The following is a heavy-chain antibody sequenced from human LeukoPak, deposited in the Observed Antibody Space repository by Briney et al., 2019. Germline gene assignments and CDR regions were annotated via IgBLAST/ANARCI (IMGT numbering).Heavy chain of an antibody. CDR1: GFTFSSYA. V-gene: IGHV3-30-3*01. CDR3: ARVADGIAAAGMGGFDP. Sequence: GGSLRLSCAASGFTFSSYAMHWVRQAPGKGLEWVAVISYDGSNKYYADSVKGRFTISRDNSKNTLYLQMNSLRAEDTAVYYCARVADGIAAAGMGGFDPWGQGTLVTVSS. D-gene: IGHD6-13*01. J-gene: IGHJ5*02. CDR2: ISYDGSNK.